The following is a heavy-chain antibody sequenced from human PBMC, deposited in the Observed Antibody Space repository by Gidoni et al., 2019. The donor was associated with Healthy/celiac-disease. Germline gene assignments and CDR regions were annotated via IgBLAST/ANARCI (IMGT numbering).Heavy chain of an antibody. J-gene: IGHJ2*01. CDR1: GYSFTSYW. CDR3: ARGLAYYYDSSGPSPDWYFDL. Sequence: EVQLVQSGAEVKKPGESLKISCQGSGYSFTSYWIGWVRQMPGKGLEWMGIIYPGDSDTRYSPSFQGQVTISADKSISTAYLQWSSLKASDTAMYYCARGLAYYYDSSGPSPDWYFDLWGRGTLVTVSS. CDR2: IYPGDSDT. D-gene: IGHD3-22*01. V-gene: IGHV5-51*01.